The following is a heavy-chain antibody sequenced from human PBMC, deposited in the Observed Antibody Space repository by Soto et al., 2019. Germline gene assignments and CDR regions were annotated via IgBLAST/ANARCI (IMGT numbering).Heavy chain of an antibody. CDR2: INAGNGNT. CDR3: ARNIAVAGQFDP. D-gene: IGHD6-19*01. Sequence: ASVKVSCKASGYTFTSYAMHWVRQAPGQRLEWMGWINAGNGNTKYSQKFQGRVTITRDTSASTAYMELSSLRSEDTAVYYCARNIAVAGQFDPWGQGNLVTVSS. J-gene: IGHJ5*02. CDR1: GYTFTSYA. V-gene: IGHV1-3*01.